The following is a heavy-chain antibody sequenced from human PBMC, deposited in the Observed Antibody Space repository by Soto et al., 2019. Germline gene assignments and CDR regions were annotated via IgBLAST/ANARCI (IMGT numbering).Heavy chain of an antibody. V-gene: IGHV3-23*01. CDR1: GFTFSNYA. Sequence: GGSLRLSCAASGFTFSNYAMSWVRQAPGKGLEYVSTITYSGSTTYSADSLKGRFTISRDNSKNTLYLQVNSLRAEDTAVYYCAKEMRGWGTFDYWGQGTLVTVSS. CDR2: ITYSGSTT. CDR3: AKEMRGWGTFDY. D-gene: IGHD6-19*01. J-gene: IGHJ4*02.